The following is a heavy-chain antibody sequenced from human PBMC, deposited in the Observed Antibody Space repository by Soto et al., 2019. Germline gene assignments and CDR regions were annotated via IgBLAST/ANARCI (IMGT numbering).Heavy chain of an antibody. J-gene: IGHJ4*02. V-gene: IGHV3-30*18. CDR1: GFTFSSFG. D-gene: IGHD3-3*01. CDR3: AKEPRKGVFWRGH. Sequence: VQLVESGGGAVQPGRSLRLSCEASGFTFSSFGMVWVRQAPGKGLEWVAIISYDGSAKYYGDSVKGRFTISRDNSKNTLYVQMNNLRPEDTAVYFCAKEPRKGVFWRGHWGQGTLVTVSS. CDR2: ISYDGSAK.